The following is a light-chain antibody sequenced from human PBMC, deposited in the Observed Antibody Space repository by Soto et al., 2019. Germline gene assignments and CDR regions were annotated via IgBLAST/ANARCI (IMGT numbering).Light chain of an antibody. V-gene: IGKV3-15*01. J-gene: IGKJ1*01. Sequence: EIVMTQSPATLSVSPGERATLSCRASQSVSSNLTWYQQKPGQAPRLLIYGASTRATGIPARFSGSGSGTEFTLTISSLQSEDFAVYYCQQYNNWLGTFGQGKKVEIK. CDR1: QSVSSN. CDR2: GAS. CDR3: QQYNNWLGT.